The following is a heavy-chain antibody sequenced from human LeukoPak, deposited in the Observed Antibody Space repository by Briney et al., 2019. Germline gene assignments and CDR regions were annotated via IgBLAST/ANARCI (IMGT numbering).Heavy chain of an antibody. CDR2: IYYSGST. Sequence: SETLSLTCNVSGYSISSGYFWGWVRQAPGKGLEWIGYIYYSGSTNYNPSLKSRVTISVDTSKNQFSLKLSSVTAADTAVYYCARRQLGYATTTVTHQFDPWGQGTLVTVSS. CDR3: ARRQLGYATTTVTHQFDP. CDR1: GYSISSGYF. J-gene: IGHJ5*02. D-gene: IGHD4-17*01. V-gene: IGHV4-38-2*02.